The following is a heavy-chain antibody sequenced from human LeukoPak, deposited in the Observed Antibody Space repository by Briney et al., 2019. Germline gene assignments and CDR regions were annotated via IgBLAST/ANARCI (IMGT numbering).Heavy chain of an antibody. CDR1: GYTFTSYG. J-gene: IGHJ4*02. CDR2: ISPYNGNT. Sequence: ASVKVSCKASGYTFTSYGISWVRQAPGQRLEWMGWISPYNGNTNYAQKLQGRVTMTTDTSTSTAYMELRSLRSDDTAVYYCARDRDYGDYNTQDLFVYWGQGTLVTVSS. CDR3: ARDRDYGDYNTQDLFVY. D-gene: IGHD4-17*01. V-gene: IGHV1-18*01.